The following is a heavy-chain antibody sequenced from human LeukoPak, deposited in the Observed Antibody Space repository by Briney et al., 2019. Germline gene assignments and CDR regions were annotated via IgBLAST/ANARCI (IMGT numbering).Heavy chain of an antibody. CDR2: IYSGGST. J-gene: IGHJ4*02. Sequence: GGSLRLSCAASGFTVSSNYMSWVRQAPGKGLEWVSVIYSGGSTYYADSVKGRFTISRDNSKNTPYLQMSSLRAEDTAVYYCVMAPLWFGESYLDYWGQGTLVTVSS. D-gene: IGHD3-10*01. CDR3: VMAPLWFGESYLDY. V-gene: IGHV3-66*01. CDR1: GFTVSSNY.